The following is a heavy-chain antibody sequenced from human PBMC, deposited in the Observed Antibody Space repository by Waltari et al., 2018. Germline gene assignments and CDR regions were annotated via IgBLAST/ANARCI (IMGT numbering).Heavy chain of an antibody. CDR3: ARGGYFGSYFGYFDY. Sequence: QVQLVQSGAEVKKPGASVKVSCKASGYTFTGYYIHWVRQAPGQGLGWMEWTNPNSGGTNNEQNLQGRVTMTRDTSISTAYMELSSLRSDDTAVYYCARGGYFGSYFGYFDYWGQGTLVTVSS. D-gene: IGHD1-26*01. CDR2: TNPNSGGT. V-gene: IGHV1-2*02. CDR1: GYTFTGYY. J-gene: IGHJ4*02.